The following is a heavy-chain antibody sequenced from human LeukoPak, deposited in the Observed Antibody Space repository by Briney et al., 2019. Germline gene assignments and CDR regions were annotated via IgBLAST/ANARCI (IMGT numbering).Heavy chain of an antibody. V-gene: IGHV3-23*01. D-gene: IGHD2-15*01. CDR2: SGDSDGST. CDR3: AKGGCRGTCNPLAY. Sequence: GGSLRLSCAASGFTFSGSGMSWVRQAPGKGLEWISSSGDSDGSTYYADSLKGRFTISRDNSRNTLYLQMNNLRAEDTAVYYCAKGGCRGTCNPLAYWGQGALVTVSP. CDR1: GFTFSGSG. J-gene: IGHJ4*02.